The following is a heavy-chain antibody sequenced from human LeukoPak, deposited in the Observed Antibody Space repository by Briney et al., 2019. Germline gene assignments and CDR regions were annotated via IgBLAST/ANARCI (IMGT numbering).Heavy chain of an antibody. D-gene: IGHD3-3*01. J-gene: IGHJ4*02. CDR2: ISGSGGST. CDR3: ARDERLLSFLK. V-gene: IGHV3-23*01. CDR1: GFTFSSYA. Sequence: GGSLRLSCTASGFTFSSYAMSWVRQAPGKGLEWVSAISGSGGSTYYADSVKGRFTISRDNSKNTLYLQMNSLRAEDTAIYYCARDERLLSFLKWGQGTLVTVSS.